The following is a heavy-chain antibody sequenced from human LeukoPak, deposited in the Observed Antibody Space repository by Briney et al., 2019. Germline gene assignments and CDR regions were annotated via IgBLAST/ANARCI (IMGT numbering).Heavy chain of an antibody. V-gene: IGHV5-10-1*01. CDR2: IDPSDSYT. D-gene: IGHD3-10*01. J-gene: IGHJ6*04. Sequence: GESLKISCQGSGYSFTSYWIRWVRQMPGKGLEWMGRIDPSDSYTNYSPSFQGHVTISADKSISTAYLQWSSLKASDTAMYYCARQTMVRGVYYYGMDVWGKGTTVTVSS. CDR1: GYSFTSYW. CDR3: ARQTMVRGVYYYGMDV.